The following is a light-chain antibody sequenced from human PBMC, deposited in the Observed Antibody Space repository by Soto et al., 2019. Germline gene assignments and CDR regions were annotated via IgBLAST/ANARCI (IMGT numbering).Light chain of an antibody. Sequence: DIQMSQSPSTLASSVGDRVIITCRASQSIGRWLAWYQQKPGKAPNLLIDDASDLESGVPSRFSGSGSGTEFSLTISSLQPDDFATYYCQQYSSYSWTFGRGTKVDIK. V-gene: IGKV1-5*01. CDR3: QQYSSYSWT. CDR1: QSIGRW. CDR2: DAS. J-gene: IGKJ1*01.